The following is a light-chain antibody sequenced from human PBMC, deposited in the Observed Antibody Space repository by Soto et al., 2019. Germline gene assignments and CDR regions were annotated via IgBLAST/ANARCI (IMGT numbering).Light chain of an antibody. J-gene: IGLJ1*01. CDR3: CSYAGSYGYV. CDR1: SSDVGGYNY. Sequence: QSALTQPRSGSGSPGQSVASSCTGTSSDVGGYNYVSWYQQHPGKAPKLMIYDVSKRPSGVPDRFSGSKSGNTASLTISGLQAEDEADYYCCSYAGSYGYVFGTGTKVTVL. V-gene: IGLV2-11*01. CDR2: DVS.